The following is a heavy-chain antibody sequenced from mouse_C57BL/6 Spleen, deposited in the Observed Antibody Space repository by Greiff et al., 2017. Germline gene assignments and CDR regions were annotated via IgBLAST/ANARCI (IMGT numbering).Heavy chain of an antibody. Sequence: EVMLVESGGGLVKPGGSLKLSCAASGFTFSSYTMSWVRQTPEKRLEWVATISGGGGNTYYPDSVKGRFTISRDNAKNTLYLQMSSLRSEDTALYYCARGTTIVTYWYFDVWGTGTTVTVSS. J-gene: IGHJ1*03. D-gene: IGHD2-5*01. CDR2: ISGGGGNT. CDR3: ARGTTIVTYWYFDV. CDR1: GFTFSSYT. V-gene: IGHV5-9*01.